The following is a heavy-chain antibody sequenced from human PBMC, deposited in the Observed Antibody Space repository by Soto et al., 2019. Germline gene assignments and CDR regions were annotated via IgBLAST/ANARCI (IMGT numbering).Heavy chain of an antibody. Sequence: QVQLQQWGAGLLKPSETLSLTCAVYGGSFSGYYWSWIRQPPGKGLEWIGQINHSGSTNYNPSLKSRVTISVDTSNNQFSLKLSSVTAADTAVYYCARGRVVVVAARHYNWFDPWGQGTLVTVSS. V-gene: IGHV4-34*01. CDR3: ARGRVVVVAARHYNWFDP. D-gene: IGHD2-15*01. J-gene: IGHJ5*02. CDR1: GGSFSGYY. CDR2: INHSGST.